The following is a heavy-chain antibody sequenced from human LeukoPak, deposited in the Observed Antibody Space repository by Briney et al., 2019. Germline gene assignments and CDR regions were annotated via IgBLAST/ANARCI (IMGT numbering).Heavy chain of an antibody. CDR3: ARGNTIFGVVIVPIGFDP. J-gene: IGHJ5*02. D-gene: IGHD3-3*01. V-gene: IGHV1-2*02. CDR2: INPNSGGT. Sequence: ASVKASCKASGYTFTGYYMHWVRQAPGQGLEWMGWINPNSGGTNYAQKFQGRVTMTRDTSISTAYMELSRLRSDDAAVYYCARGNTIFGVVIVPIGFDPWGQGTLVTVSS. CDR1: GYTFTGYY.